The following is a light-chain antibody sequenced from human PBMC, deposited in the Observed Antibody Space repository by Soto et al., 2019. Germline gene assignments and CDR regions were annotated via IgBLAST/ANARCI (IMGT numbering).Light chain of an antibody. V-gene: IGLV2-11*01. CDR3: CSYAGSSLWV. Sequence: QSVLTQPSSVSGSAGQSVTISCTGTSSDVGVYNYVSWYQQHPGKAPQLVIYDVIKRPSGVPDRFSGSKSGNTASLTISGLQAEDEADYYCCSYAGSSLWVFGGGTKLTVL. CDR2: DVI. CDR1: SSDVGVYNY. J-gene: IGLJ3*02.